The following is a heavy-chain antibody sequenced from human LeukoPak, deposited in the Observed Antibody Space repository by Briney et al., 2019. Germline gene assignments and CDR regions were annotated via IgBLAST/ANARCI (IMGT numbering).Heavy chain of an antibody. D-gene: IGHD3-22*01. J-gene: IGHJ4*02. CDR3: ARVVGFYSDSSGYGYLDY. CDR1: GFTFSNYV. CDR2: VSGGGDDT. V-gene: IGHV3-23*01. Sequence: GGSLRLSCAASGFTFSNYVMTWVRQAPGKGLEWVSAVSGGGDDTHYADSVQGRFTISRDNPKNTLYLQMNSLRADDTAVYYCARVVGFYSDSSGYGYLDYWGQGTLVTVSS.